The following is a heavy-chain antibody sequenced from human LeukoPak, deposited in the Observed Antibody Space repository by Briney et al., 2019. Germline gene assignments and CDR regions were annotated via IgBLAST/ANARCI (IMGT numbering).Heavy chain of an antibody. Sequence: GGSLRPSCAASGFTFSSYAMSWVRQAPGKGLEWVANIKFDGREEYYVDSVKGRFTISRDNAKNSVYLQLNSLRVEDTAVYYCKSGGAAPGSFDNWGQGTLVTVSP. J-gene: IGHJ4*02. CDR2: IKFDGREE. V-gene: IGHV3-7*01. CDR3: KSGGAAPGSFDN. CDR1: GFTFSSYA. D-gene: IGHD6-13*01.